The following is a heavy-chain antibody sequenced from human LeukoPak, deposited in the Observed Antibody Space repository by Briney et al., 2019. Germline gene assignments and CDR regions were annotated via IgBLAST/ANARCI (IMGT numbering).Heavy chain of an antibody. D-gene: IGHD6-13*01. CDR1: GYSISSGYY. CDR3: ARGVAAASERALDI. CDR2: IYSSGGT. V-gene: IGHV4-38-2*02. J-gene: IGHJ3*02. Sequence: SETLSLTCTVSGYSISSGYYWGWIRQPPGKGLEWIGRIYSSGGTDYNPSLKSRVTMSVDTSKNQFSLKLTSVTAADTAVYYCARGVAAASERALDIWGQGTMVTVSS.